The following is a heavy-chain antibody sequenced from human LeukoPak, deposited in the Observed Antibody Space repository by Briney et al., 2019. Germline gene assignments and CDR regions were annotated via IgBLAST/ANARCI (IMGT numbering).Heavy chain of an antibody. CDR2: IKQDGSEK. J-gene: IGHJ4*02. V-gene: IGHV3-7*01. CDR3: ARDGRGSSWPII. D-gene: IGHD6-13*01. CDR1: ELTLVTIG. Sequence: GGSRDPSGPALELTLVTIGLSWFGQAQGKGLGGVANIKQDGSEKYYVDSVKGRFTISRDNAKNSLYLQMNSLRAEDTAVYYCARDGRGSSWPIIGGQGTLVTVSS.